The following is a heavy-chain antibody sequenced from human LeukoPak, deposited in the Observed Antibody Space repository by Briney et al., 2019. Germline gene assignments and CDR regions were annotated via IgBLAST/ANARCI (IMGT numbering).Heavy chain of an antibody. CDR3: ATRVAYSSSSEFVH. CDR2: INSDGSST. Sequence: GGSLRLSCAASGFTFSSYWMHWVRQAPGKGLVWVSLINSDGSSTSYADSVKGRFTISRDNAKNTLYLQMNSLRAEDTAVYYCATRVAYSSSSEFVHWGQGTLVTVSS. J-gene: IGHJ4*02. V-gene: IGHV3-74*01. CDR1: GFTFSSYW. D-gene: IGHD6-6*01.